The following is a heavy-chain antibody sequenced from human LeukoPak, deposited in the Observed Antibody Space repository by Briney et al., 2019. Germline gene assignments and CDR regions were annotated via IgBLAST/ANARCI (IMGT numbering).Heavy chain of an antibody. D-gene: IGHD2-2*01. J-gene: IGHJ5*02. CDR2: IYTSGST. CDR1: GCSISSYY. Sequence: KPSETLSLTCTVSGCSISSYYWSWIRQPAGKGLEWIGRIYTSGSTNYNPSLKSRVTMSVDTSKNQFSLKLSSVTAADTGVYYCARVGCSSTSCYFLTWFAPWGQGTLVTVSS. V-gene: IGHV4-4*07. CDR3: ARVGCSSTSCYFLTWFAP.